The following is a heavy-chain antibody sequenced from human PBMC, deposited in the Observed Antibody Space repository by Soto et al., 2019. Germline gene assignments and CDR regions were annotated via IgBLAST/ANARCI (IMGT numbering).Heavy chain of an antibody. CDR2: IYSGGST. V-gene: IGHV3-53*01. J-gene: IGHJ4*02. CDR1: WFTVINNY. CDR3: ATYTSLDY. Sequence: GVSLILSGAASWFTVINNYMSWVRQSPGKGLEWVSLIYSGGSTFYADSVKGRFTISRDNSKNTLFLQMNSLRAEDTAVYFCATYTSLDYWGQGTLVTVSS. D-gene: IGHD2-2*02.